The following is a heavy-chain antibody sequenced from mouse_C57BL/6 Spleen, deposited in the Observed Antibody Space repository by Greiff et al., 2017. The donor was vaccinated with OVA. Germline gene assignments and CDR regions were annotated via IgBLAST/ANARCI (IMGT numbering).Heavy chain of an antibody. D-gene: IGHD2-10*02. CDR1: GFTFSDYG. V-gene: IGHV5-17*01. CDR3: ARTGYGNSYAMDY. Sequence: EVMLVESGGGLVKPGGSLKLSCAASGFTFSDYGMHWVRQAPEKGLEWVAYISSGSSTIYYADTVKGRFTISRDNAKNTLFLQMTSLRSEDTAMYYCARTGYGNSYAMDYWGQGTSVTVSS. J-gene: IGHJ4*01. CDR2: ISSGSSTI.